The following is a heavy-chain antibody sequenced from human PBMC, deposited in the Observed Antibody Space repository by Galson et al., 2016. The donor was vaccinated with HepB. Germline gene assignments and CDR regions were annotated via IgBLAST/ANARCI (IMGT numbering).Heavy chain of an antibody. CDR2: ISISSSYI. Sequence: SLRLSCAASGFTFSSYSMNWVRRAPGKGLEWVSYISISSSYIYYADSVKGRFTISRDNAKNSLYLQMNSLRAEDTAVYYCARGPRGDDYGFYFDSWGQGTLVSVSS. J-gene: IGHJ4*02. CDR3: ARGPRGDDYGFYFDS. V-gene: IGHV3-21*01. CDR1: GFTFSSYS. D-gene: IGHD4-17*01.